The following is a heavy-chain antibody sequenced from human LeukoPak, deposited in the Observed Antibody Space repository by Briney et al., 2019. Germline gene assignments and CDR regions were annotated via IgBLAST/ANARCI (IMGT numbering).Heavy chain of an antibody. J-gene: IGHJ6*03. Sequence: ASVKVSCKASGYTFTSYGISWVRQAPGQGLEWMGRISAYNGNTNYAQKLQGRVTMTTDTSTSTAYMELRSLRSDDTAVYYCARQKTTVVTLDPTSYYYYYYMDVWGKGTTVTVSS. CDR2: ISAYNGNT. CDR1: GYTFTSYG. V-gene: IGHV1-18*01. D-gene: IGHD4-23*01. CDR3: ARQKTTVVTLDPTSYYYYYYMDV.